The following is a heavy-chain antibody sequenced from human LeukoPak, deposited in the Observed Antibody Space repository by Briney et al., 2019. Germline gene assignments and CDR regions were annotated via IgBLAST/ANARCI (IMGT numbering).Heavy chain of an antibody. Sequence: PGGSLRLSCAASGFTFSTYSMNWVRQAPGKGLEWVSYITSSGRTIYYADSVKGRFTISRDNAKNSLYLQMNSLRAEDTAVYFCARDPYSGSYGPYYYYFMDVWGKGTTVTISS. CDR1: GFTFSTYS. CDR2: ITSSGRTI. V-gene: IGHV3-48*01. D-gene: IGHD1-26*01. J-gene: IGHJ6*03. CDR3: ARDPYSGSYGPYYYYFMDV.